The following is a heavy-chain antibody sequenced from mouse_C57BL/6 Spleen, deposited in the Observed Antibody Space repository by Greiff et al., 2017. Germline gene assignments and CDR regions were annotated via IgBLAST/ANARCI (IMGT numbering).Heavy chain of an antibody. CDR1: GYSFTGYF. D-gene: IGHD2-4*01. V-gene: IGHV1-20*01. J-gene: IGHJ2*01. CDR3: ARWGDYEGYLDY. Sequence: EVQVVESGPELVKPGDSVKISCKASGYSFTGYFMNWVMQSHGKSLEWIGRINPYNGDTFYNQKFKGKATLTVDKSSSTAHMELRSLTSEDSAVYYCARWGDYEGYLDYWGQGTTLTVSS. CDR2: INPYNGDT.